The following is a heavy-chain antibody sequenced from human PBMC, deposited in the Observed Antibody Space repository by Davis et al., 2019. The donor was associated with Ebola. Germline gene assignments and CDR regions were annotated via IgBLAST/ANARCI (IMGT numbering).Heavy chain of an antibody. J-gene: IGHJ5*02. CDR3: AKSAGTPGWFGP. Sequence: PGGSLRLSYAASGFTFSSDAMSWVRQAPGKGLEWVSVISATGGSTYYADSVKGRFTISRDNSKNTLYMEMNSLRAEDTALYYCAKSAGTPGWFGPWGQGTLVTVSS. CDR2: ISATGGST. V-gene: IGHV3-23*01. D-gene: IGHD1-1*01. CDR1: GFTFSSDA.